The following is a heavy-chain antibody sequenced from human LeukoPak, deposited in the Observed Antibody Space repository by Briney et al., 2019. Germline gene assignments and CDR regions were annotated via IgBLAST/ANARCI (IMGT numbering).Heavy chain of an antibody. Sequence: GGSLRLSCAASGFTFSSFDMHWVRQPTGQGLEWVSTIGTASDTYYPGSVEGRFTLSRDNAKNSLYLQMNSLTAGDTAMYYCARGPPRGKYYYMDVWGKGTTVTVSS. D-gene: IGHD1-1*01. CDR3: ARGPPRGKYYYMDV. J-gene: IGHJ6*03. CDR2: IGTASDT. V-gene: IGHV3-13*01. CDR1: GFTFSSFD.